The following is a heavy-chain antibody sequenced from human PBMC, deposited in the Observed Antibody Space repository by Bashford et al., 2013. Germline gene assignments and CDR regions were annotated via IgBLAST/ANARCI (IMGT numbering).Heavy chain of an antibody. Sequence: EWMNPNSGNTGYAQKFQGRVTMTRNTSISTAYMELSSLRSEDTAVYYCARGGYSGFPYYYYYMDVWGKGTTVTVSS. D-gene: IGHD1-26*01. CDR3: ARGGYSGFPYYYYYMDV. V-gene: IGHV1-8*01. J-gene: IGHJ6*03. CDR2: MNPNSGNT.